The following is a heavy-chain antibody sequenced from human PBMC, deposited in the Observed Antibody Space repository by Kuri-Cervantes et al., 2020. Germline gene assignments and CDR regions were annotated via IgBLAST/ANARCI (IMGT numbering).Heavy chain of an antibody. Sequence: ASVKVSCKASGYTFTNYDINWVRQATGQGLEWMGWMNPKSGNTGYAQKFQGRVTMTRNTSISTAYMELSSLRSEDTAVYYCATRVAAAGPTPFDYWGHGTLVTVSS. D-gene: IGHD6-13*01. J-gene: IGHJ4*01. V-gene: IGHV1-8*01. CDR2: MNPKSGNT. CDR1: GYTFTNYD. CDR3: ATRVAAAGPTPFDY.